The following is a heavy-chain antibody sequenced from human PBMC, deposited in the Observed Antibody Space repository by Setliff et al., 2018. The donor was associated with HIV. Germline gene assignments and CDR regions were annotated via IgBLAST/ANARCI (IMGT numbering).Heavy chain of an antibody. Sequence: SETLSLTCAVYGGSFSGYYWIWIRQFPGKGLEWIGEINHSGSTNYNPSLKSRVTILVDTSKNQFYLKLSSVTAADTAVYYCATKPMIRGKPFDNWGQGTLVTV. V-gene: IGHV4-34*01. CDR2: INHSGST. D-gene: IGHD3-10*01. CDR3: ATKPMIRGKPFDN. CDR1: GGSFSGYY. J-gene: IGHJ4*02.